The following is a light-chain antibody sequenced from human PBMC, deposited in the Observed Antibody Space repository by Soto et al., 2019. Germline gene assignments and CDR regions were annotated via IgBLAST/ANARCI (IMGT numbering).Light chain of an antibody. Sequence: QTVVTQEPSVSVSPGGTVTLTRGLRSAPVSTTYYPAWCQQTPGQPPRTLIYSTNTRSSGVPDRFSGSIRGNKAALTITGAQADDEADYHCLLYMGNGIYLFGPGTKLTVL. J-gene: IGLJ1*01. V-gene: IGLV8-61*01. CDR2: STN. CDR1: SAPVSTTYY. CDR3: LLYMGNGIYL.